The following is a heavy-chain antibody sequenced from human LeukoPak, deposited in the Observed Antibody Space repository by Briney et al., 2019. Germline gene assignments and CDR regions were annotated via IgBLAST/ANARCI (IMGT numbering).Heavy chain of an antibody. CDR1: GFTFSSYG. CDR3: AKDRGGDYGVENAFDI. J-gene: IGHJ3*02. D-gene: IGHD4-17*01. Sequence: GGSLRLSCAASGFTFSSYGMHWVRQAPGKGLEWVAVISYDGSNKYYADSVKGRFTISRDNSKNTLYLQMNSLRAEDTAVYYCAKDRGGDYGVENAFDIWGQGTMVTVSS. V-gene: IGHV3-30*18. CDR2: ISYDGSNK.